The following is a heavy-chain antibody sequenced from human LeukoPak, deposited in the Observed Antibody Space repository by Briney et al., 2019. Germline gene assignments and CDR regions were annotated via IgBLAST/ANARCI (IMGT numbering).Heavy chain of an antibody. Sequence: SETLSLTCTVSGGSLSSSSYYWGWIRQPPGKGLEWIGSIYYSGSTYYNPSLKSRVTISVDTSKNQFSLKLRSVTAADTAVYYCARSVYCSSTSCSLLGYYYMDVWGKGTTVTVSS. CDR3: ARSVYCSSTSCSLLGYYYMDV. CDR2: IYYSGST. V-gene: IGHV4-39*01. CDR1: GGSLSSSSYY. D-gene: IGHD2-2*01. J-gene: IGHJ6*03.